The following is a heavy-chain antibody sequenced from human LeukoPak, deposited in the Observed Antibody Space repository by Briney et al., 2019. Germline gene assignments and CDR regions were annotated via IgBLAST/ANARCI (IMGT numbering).Heavy chain of an antibody. Sequence: GGSLRLSCAASGFTFSSYGMHWVRQAPGKGLEWVAVISYDGSNKYYADSVKGRSTISRDNSKNTLYLQMNSLRAEDTAVYYCARDPRYCSGGSCLFDYWGQGTLVTVSS. J-gene: IGHJ4*02. CDR1: GFTFSSYG. V-gene: IGHV3-30*03. CDR2: ISYDGSNK. D-gene: IGHD2-15*01. CDR3: ARDPRYCSGGSCLFDY.